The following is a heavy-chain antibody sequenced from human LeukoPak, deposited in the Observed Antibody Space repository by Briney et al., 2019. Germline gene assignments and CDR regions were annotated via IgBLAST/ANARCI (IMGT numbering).Heavy chain of an antibody. CDR3: ARREGATWTWYFDY. D-gene: IGHD1-26*01. Sequence: ASVKVSCKASGYTFTSYGISWVRQAPGQGLEWMGWISAYNGNTNYAQKLQGRVTMTTDTSTSTAYMELRSLRSDDTAMYYCARREGATWTWYFDYWGQGTLVTVSS. CDR1: GYTFTSYG. V-gene: IGHV1-18*01. CDR2: ISAYNGNT. J-gene: IGHJ4*02.